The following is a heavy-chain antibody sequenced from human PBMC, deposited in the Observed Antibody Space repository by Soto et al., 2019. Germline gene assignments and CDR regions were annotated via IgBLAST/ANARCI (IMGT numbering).Heavy chain of an antibody. Sequence: EVQLLESGGGLVQHGGSLRLSCAASGFTFSSYAMSWVRQAPGKGLEWVSAISGSGGSTYYADSVKGRFTISRDNSKNTLYLQMNSLRSEDTAVYYCAKGFDGSGFTDMDVWGKGTTVTVSS. CDR3: AKGFDGSGFTDMDV. V-gene: IGHV3-23*01. D-gene: IGHD3-10*01. CDR1: GFTFSSYA. CDR2: ISGSGGST. J-gene: IGHJ6*03.